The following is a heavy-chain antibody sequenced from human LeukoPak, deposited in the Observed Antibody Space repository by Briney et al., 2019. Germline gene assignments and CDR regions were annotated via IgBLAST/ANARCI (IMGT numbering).Heavy chain of an antibody. V-gene: IGHV1-46*01. CDR2: INPSGGST. CDR1: GYTFTTYY. CDR3: ARDPRGDGYNPDY. Sequence: ASVKVSCKASGYTFTTYYIHWVRQAPGQGLEWMGIINPSGGSTTYAQAFQGRVTMTRDTSTSTVYMELRSLRSEDTAVYYCARDPRGDGYNPDYWGQGTLVTVSS. D-gene: IGHD5-24*01. J-gene: IGHJ4*02.